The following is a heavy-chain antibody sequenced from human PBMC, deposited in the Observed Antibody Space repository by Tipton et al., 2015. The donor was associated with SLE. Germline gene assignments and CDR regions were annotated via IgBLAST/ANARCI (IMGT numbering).Heavy chain of an antibody. V-gene: IGHV4-34*01. CDR3: ARTGGYNWSYGVDP. J-gene: IGHJ5*02. CDR1: GGSISSYY. D-gene: IGHD1-7*01. Sequence: TLSLTCTVSGGSISSYYWSWIRQPPGKGLEWIGEINHSGSTNYNPSLKSRVTISVDTSKNQFSLKLSSVTAADTAVYYCARTGGYNWSYGVDPWGQGTLVTVSS. CDR2: INHSGST.